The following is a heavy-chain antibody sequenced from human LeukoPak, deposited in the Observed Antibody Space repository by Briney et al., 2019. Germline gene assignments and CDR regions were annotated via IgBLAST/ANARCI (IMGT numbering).Heavy chain of an antibody. J-gene: IGHJ4*02. Sequence: ASVKVSCKVSGYTLTELSMHWVRQAPGKGLEWMGGFDPEDGETIYAQKFQGRVTMTEDTSTDTAYMELSSLRSEDTAVYYCATKALADFWSGYSLGYWGQGTLDTVSS. V-gene: IGHV1-24*01. D-gene: IGHD3-3*01. CDR3: ATKALADFWSGYSLGY. CDR2: FDPEDGET. CDR1: GYTLTELS.